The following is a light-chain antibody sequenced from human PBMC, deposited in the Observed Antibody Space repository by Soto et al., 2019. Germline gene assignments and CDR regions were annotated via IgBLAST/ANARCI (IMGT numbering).Light chain of an antibody. Sequence: EIVVTQSAAILSVSPGERATLSCRASENIGSSLAWYQQKPGQAPRLPIYGASTRATGVPARFSGGVSGTEFTLTISSLQSGDFVVYYCQQYKSWPYTFGQGTKLEIK. V-gene: IGKV3-15*01. CDR2: GAS. CDR3: QQYKSWPYT. CDR1: ENIGSS. J-gene: IGKJ2*01.